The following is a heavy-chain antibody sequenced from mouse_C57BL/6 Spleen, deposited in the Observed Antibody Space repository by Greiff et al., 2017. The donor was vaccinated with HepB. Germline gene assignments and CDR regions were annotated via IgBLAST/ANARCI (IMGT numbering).Heavy chain of an antibody. CDR1: GYSITSGYY. D-gene: IGHD1-1*01. Sequence: ESGPGLVKPSQSLSLTCSVTGYSITSGYYWNWIRQFPGNKLEWMGYISYDGSNNYNPSLKNRISITRDTSKNQFFLKLNSVTTEDTATYYCARDLDYGNFDYWGQGTTLTVSS. CDR3: ARDLDYGNFDY. V-gene: IGHV3-6*01. J-gene: IGHJ2*01. CDR2: ISYDGSN.